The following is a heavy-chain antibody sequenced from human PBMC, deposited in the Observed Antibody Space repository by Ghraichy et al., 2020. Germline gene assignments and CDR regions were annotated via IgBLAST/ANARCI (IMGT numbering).Heavy chain of an antibody. J-gene: IGHJ4*02. V-gene: IGHV4-38-2*02. CDR3: ARYFGVVVPAAIVYFDY. CDR2: IYHSGST. D-gene: IGHD2-2*02. CDR1: GYSISSGYY. Sequence: ETLSLTCTVSGYSISSGYYWGWIRQPPGKGLEWIGSIYHSGSTYYNPSLKSRVTISVDTSKNQFSLKLSSVTAADTAVYYCARYFGVVVPAAIVYFDYWGQGTLVTVSS.